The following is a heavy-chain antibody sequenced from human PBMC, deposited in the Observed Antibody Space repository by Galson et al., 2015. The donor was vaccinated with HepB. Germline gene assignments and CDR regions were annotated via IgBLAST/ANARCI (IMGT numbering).Heavy chain of an antibody. J-gene: IGHJ4*02. CDR1: GYTFTSYG. CDR3: ARDRGRMVRGARFDY. D-gene: IGHD3-10*01. V-gene: IGHV1-18*01. Sequence: SVKVSCKASGYTFTSYGISWVRQAPGQGLEWMGWISAYNGNTNYAQKLQGRVTMTTVTSTSTAYMELRSLRSDDTAVYYCARDRGRMVRGARFDYWGQGTLVTVSS. CDR2: ISAYNGNT.